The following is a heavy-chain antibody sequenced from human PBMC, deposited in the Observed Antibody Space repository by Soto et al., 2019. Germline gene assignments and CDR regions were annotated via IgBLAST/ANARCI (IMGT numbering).Heavy chain of an antibody. Sequence: QVQLVQSGPEVKKPGASVKLSCKASGYIFTSYGIGWVRQAPGQGLEWMGWISAFKGYTKYPQRLQGRVTMTTDTPTSTAYMELRSLRSDATAVYYCARVDDYYDSSGHYFTFFNYWGQGSLVTVSS. CDR3: ARVDDYYDSSGHYFTFFNY. D-gene: IGHD3-22*01. J-gene: IGHJ4*02. CDR2: ISAFKGYT. CDR1: GYIFTSYG. V-gene: IGHV1-18*01.